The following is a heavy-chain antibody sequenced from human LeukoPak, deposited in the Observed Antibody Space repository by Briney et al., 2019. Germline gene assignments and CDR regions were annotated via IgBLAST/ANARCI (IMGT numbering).Heavy chain of an antibody. J-gene: IGHJ4*02. V-gene: IGHV3-30*18. D-gene: IGHD3-10*01. Sequence: SGGSLRLSCAASGFTFSSYGMHWVRQAPGKVLEWVAVISYDGSNKYYADSVKGRFTISRDNSKNTLYLQMNSLRAEDTAVYYCAKSPRGSGGSFFDYWGQGTLVTVSS. CDR3: AKSPRGSGGSFFDY. CDR2: ISYDGSNK. CDR1: GFTFSSYG.